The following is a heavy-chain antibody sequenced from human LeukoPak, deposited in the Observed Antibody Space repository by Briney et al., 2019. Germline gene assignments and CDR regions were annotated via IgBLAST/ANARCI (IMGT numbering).Heavy chain of an antibody. V-gene: IGHV3-9*01. CDR2: ISWNSGSI. J-gene: IGHJ4*02. D-gene: IGHD1-14*01. Sequence: GGSLGLSCAASGFTFSSYAMSWVRQAPGKGLEWVSGISWNSGSIGYADSVKGRFTISRDNAKNSLYLQMNSLRAEDTALYYCAKDSGFDYWGQGTLVTVSS. CDR1: GFTFSSYA. CDR3: AKDSGFDY.